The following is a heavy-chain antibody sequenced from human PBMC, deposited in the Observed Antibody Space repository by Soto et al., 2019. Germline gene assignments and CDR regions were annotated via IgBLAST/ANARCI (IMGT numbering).Heavy chain of an antibody. CDR3: ARASRAQRWPTN. CDR1: GGSISSSNW. V-gene: IGHV4-4*02. Sequence: SETLSLTCAVSGGSISSSNWWSWVRQPPVKGLEWIGEIYHSGSTNYNPSLKSRVTISVDKSKNQFSQKLSSVTAADTAVYYCARASRAQRWPTNWGQRTLVNVSS. D-gene: IGHD1-26*01. CDR2: IYHSGST. J-gene: IGHJ4*02.